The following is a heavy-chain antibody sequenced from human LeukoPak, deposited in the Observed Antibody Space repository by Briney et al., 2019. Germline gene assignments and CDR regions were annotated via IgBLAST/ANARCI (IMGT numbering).Heavy chain of an antibody. Sequence: GGSLRLSCAASGFTFSNYWMTWVRQAPGKGLEWVAIIKQEGGETYYAESGKGRFTISRENAKNSLFLGMNSPRDDDTAVYYCARGGIHSGYYHFDSWGRGTPVSVSS. V-gene: IGHV3-7*01. CDR2: IKQEGGET. J-gene: IGHJ4*02. CDR3: ARGGIHSGYYHFDS. D-gene: IGHD3-22*01. CDR1: GFTFSNYW.